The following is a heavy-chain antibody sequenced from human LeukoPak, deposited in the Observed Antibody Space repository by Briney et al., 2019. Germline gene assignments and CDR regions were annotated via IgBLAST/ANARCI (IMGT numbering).Heavy chain of an antibody. J-gene: IGHJ6*03. Sequence: GGSLRLSRAASGFTFSDYYMSWIRQAPGKGLEWVSYISSSGSTIYYADSVKGRFTISRDNAKNSLYLQMNSLRAEDTAVYYCARSHYYNYYYYMDVWGKGTTVTIPS. CDR3: ARSHYYNYYYYMDV. CDR2: ISSSGSTI. V-gene: IGHV3-11*01. CDR1: GFTFSDYY. D-gene: IGHD3-10*01.